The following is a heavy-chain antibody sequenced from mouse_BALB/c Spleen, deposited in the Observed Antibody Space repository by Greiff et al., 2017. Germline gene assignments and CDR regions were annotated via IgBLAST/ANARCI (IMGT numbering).Heavy chain of an antibody. V-gene: IGHV5-6*02. CDR2: ISSGGSYT. CDR1: GFTFSSYG. Sequence: DVKLVESGGDLVKPGGSLKLSCAASGFTFSSYGMSWVRQTPDKRLEWVATISSGGSYTYYPDSVKGRFTISRDNAKNTLYLQMSSLKAEDTAMYYCSRRIDLSLYAMDYWGQGTSVTVSA. J-gene: IGHJ4*01. D-gene: IGHD1-1*01. CDR3: SRRIDLSLYAMDY.